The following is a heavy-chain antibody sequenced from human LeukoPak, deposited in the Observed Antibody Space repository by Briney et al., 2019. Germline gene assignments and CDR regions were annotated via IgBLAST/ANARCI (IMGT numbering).Heavy chain of an antibody. CDR1: GFTFGDYA. CDR3: ATDIHAGDYVFDS. V-gene: IGHV3-43*02. D-gene: IGHD4-17*01. J-gene: IGHJ4*02. Sequence: PGGSLRLSCAASGFTFGDYAMHWVRQPPGKGLEWLSLITGEGDITYHADSVKGRFTTSRDNNETSLYLQMNSLRTEDTALYYCATDIHAGDYVFDSWGQGTVVIVS. CDR2: ITGEGDIT.